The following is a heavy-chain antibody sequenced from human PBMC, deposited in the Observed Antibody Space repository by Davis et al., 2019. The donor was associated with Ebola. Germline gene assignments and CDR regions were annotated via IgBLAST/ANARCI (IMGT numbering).Heavy chain of an antibody. CDR2: IKETGSEK. V-gene: IGHV3-7*03. CDR3: ARDVEASVVLPVDVLDF. J-gene: IGHJ4*01. D-gene: IGHD2-15*01. CDR1: GFTFNSYW. Sequence: GESLKISCAASGFTFNSYWMTRVRQAPGKGLEWVASIKETGSEKYYADSVKGRFTISRDNAKNSLSLQMDSLRGEDMAVYYCARDVEASVVLPVDVLDFWGHGTLVIVSS.